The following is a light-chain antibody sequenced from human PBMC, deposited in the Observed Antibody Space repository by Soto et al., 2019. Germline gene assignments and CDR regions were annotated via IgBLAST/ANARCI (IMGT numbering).Light chain of an antibody. CDR2: EVS. V-gene: IGLV2-18*01. J-gene: IGLJ1*01. Sequence: QSVLPQPPSVSGSPGQSVTISCSGTSSDVGSYNHVSWYQQAPGTATKVMIYEVSNRPSVVPDRFSGSKSGNTASQTIPGLHFKGEAIYYFYLFPTGNSKVFEIGTKVT. CDR1: SSDVGSYNH. CDR3: YLFPTGNSKV.